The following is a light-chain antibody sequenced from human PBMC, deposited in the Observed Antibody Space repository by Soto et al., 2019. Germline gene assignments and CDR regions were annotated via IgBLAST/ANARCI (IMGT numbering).Light chain of an antibody. J-gene: IGKJ4*01. CDR1: QDISNY. Sequence: DIPMTQSPSSLSASVGDRVTITCQASQDISNYLNWYQQKPGKAPKLLIYDASNLETGVPSRFSGSGAGTDFTFATSSLQPEDIATYYCQQYDNLPLTCGGGPKVDIK. V-gene: IGKV1-33*01. CDR3: QQYDNLPLT. CDR2: DAS.